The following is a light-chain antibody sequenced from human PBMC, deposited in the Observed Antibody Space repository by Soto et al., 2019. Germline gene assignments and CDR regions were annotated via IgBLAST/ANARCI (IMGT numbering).Light chain of an antibody. CDR1: SGDVGRYNY. CDR3: NSYTSSTTLYV. J-gene: IGLJ1*01. Sequence: QSVLTQPASVSGSRGQSITISCAGTSGDVGRYNYVSWYQQYPGKAPKLMIYEVSNRPSGVSNRFSGSKSGNTASLTISGLQAEDEADYYCNSYTSSTTLYVFGTGTKLTVL. CDR2: EVS. V-gene: IGLV2-14*01.